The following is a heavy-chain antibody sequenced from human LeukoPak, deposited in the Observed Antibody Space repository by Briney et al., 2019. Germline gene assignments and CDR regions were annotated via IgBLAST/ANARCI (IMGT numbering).Heavy chain of an antibody. CDR2: ISGSGGST. Sequence: PGGSLRLSCAASGFTFSNYGMSWVRQAPGKGLDWVSSISGSGGSTYYADSLKGRFTISRHNSKEILYLQMNSLRAEDAAVYYCARARFYVFWSFMAVWGKGPTVTVSS. V-gene: IGHV3-23*01. D-gene: IGHD3-3*01. CDR3: ARARFYVFWSFMAV. CDR1: GFTFSNYG. J-gene: IGHJ6*03.